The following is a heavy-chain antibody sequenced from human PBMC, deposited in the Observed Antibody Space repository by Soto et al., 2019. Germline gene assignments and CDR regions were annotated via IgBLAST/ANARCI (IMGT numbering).Heavy chain of an antibody. CDR3: ARGAGYYDFWSGYRNPFDY. CDR2: ISSSGSTI. V-gene: IGHV3-48*03. Sequence: GGSLRLSCAASGFTFSSYEMNWVRQAPGKGLEWVSYISSSGSTIYYADSVKGRFTISRDNAKNSLYLQMNSLRAEDTAVYYCARGAGYYDFWSGYRNPFDYWGQGTLVTVS. J-gene: IGHJ4*02. CDR1: GFTFSSYE. D-gene: IGHD3-3*01.